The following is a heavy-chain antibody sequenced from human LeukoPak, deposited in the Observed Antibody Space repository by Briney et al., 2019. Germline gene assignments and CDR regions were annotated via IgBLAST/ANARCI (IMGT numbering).Heavy chain of an antibody. J-gene: IGHJ1*01. V-gene: IGHV1-46*01. D-gene: IGHD6-19*01. CDR3: ARGSGWYRLGREYFQH. Sequence: ASVKGSCKASGYTFTSYYMHWVRQAPGQGLEWMGIINPSGGSTSYAQKFQGRVTMTRDTSTSTVYMELSSLRSEDTAVYYCARGSGWYRLGREYFQHWGQGTLVTVSS. CDR2: INPSGGST. CDR1: GYTFTSYY.